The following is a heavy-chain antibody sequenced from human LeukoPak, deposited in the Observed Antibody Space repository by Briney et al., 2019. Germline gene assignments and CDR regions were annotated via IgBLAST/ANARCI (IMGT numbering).Heavy chain of an antibody. J-gene: IGHJ4*02. V-gene: IGHV3-23*01. CDR3: AKIFGNSSSRRFIDY. D-gene: IGHD6-13*01. CDR2: ISGSGGST. CDR1: GFTFSSYG. Sequence: GGTLRLSCAASGFTFSSYGMSWVRQAPGKGLEWVSAISGSGGSTYYADSVKGRFTISRDNSKNTLYLQMNSLGAEDTAVYYCAKIFGNSSSRRFIDYWGLGTLVTVSS.